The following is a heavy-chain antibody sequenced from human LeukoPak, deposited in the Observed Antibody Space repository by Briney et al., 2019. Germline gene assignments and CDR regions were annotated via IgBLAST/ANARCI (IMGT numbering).Heavy chain of an antibody. D-gene: IGHD5-12*01. V-gene: IGHV3-23*01. CDR1: GFTFSSYA. J-gene: IGHJ4*02. CDR2: ISGSGGST. CDR3: AREALGYRGYDPDYFDS. Sequence: GGSLRLSCAASGFTFSSYAMSWVRQGPGKGLEWVSAISGSGGSTYYADSVKGRFTISRDNAKNSLYLQMNSLRAEDTAVYYCAREALGYRGYDPDYFDSWGQGTLVIVSS.